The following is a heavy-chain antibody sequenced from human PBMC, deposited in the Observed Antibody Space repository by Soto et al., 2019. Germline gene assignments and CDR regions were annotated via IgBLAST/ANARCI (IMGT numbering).Heavy chain of an antibody. J-gene: IGHJ4*02. CDR2: ISDTGSSH. V-gene: IGHV3-30*03. D-gene: IGHD3-16*01. Sequence: GGSLRLACVGSGFTFSSYGMHWVRQAPGKGLECVAVISDTGSSHYYAASVEGRFTISRENSKNTLSLQMNSLRAEDTAVYYCGGYVWGQGTLVTVSS. CDR3: GGYV. CDR1: GFTFSSYG.